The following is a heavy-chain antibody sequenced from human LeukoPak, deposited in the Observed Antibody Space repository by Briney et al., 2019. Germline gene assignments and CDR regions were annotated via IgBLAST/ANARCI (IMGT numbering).Heavy chain of an antibody. J-gene: IGHJ4*02. V-gene: IGHV4-30-4*01. CDR2: IYYSGST. Sequence: SQTLSLTCTVSGGSISSGDYYWSSIRQPPGRGLEWIGYIYYSGSTYYNPSLKSRVTISVDTSKNQFSLKLSSVTAADTAVYYCARTADILTGYYDECFDYWGQGTLVTVSS. CDR3: ARTADILTGYYDECFDY. D-gene: IGHD3-9*01. CDR1: GGSISSGDYY.